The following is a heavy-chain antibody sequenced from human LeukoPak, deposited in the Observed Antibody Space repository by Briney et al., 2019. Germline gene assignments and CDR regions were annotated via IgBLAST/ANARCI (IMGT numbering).Heavy chain of an antibody. Sequence: GGSLRLSCAASGFTFDDYGMSWVRQAPGKGLEWVSGINWNGGSTGYADSVKGRFTISRDNAKNSLYLQMNSLRAEDTALYYCARDPGYYGSGKEDYWGPGTLVTVSS. J-gene: IGHJ4*02. CDR3: ARDPGYYGSGKEDY. D-gene: IGHD3-10*01. CDR2: INWNGGST. CDR1: GFTFDDYG. V-gene: IGHV3-20*04.